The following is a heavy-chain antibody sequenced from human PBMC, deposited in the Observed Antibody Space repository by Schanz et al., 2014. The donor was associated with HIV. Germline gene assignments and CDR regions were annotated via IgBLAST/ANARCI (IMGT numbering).Heavy chain of an antibody. CDR3: ARRSSDGGYYDN. V-gene: IGHV3-74*02. CDR2: INSDGSST. J-gene: IGHJ4*02. D-gene: IGHD2-15*01. Sequence: EVQLVESGGGLVQRGGSLRLSCAASGFTFSSYWMHWVRQAPGKGLVWVSRINSDGSSTSYADSVKGRFTISRDNAKNTLYLQMNSLRDEDTAVYYCARRSSDGGYYDNWGQGTLVTVSS. CDR1: GFTFSSYW.